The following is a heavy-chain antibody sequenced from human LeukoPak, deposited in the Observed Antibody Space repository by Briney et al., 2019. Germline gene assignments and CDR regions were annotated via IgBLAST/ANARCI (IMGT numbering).Heavy chain of an antibody. J-gene: IGHJ6*03. Sequence: SETLSLTCTVSGGSISSYYWSWIRQPAGKGLEWIGRIYTSGSTNYNPSLKSRVTMSVDTSKNQFSLKLSSVTAADTAVYYCAREDTVATAKYYYYYYMDVWGKGTTVTVSS. CDR1: GGSISSYY. CDR3: AREDTVATAKYYYYYYMDV. D-gene: IGHD4-23*01. CDR2: IYTSGST. V-gene: IGHV4-4*07.